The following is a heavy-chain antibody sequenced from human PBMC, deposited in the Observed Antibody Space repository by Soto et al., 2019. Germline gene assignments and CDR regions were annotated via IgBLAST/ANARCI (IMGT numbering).Heavy chain of an antibody. CDR2: ISGSGGST. Sequence: EVQLLESGGGLVQPGGSLRLSCAASGFTFSSYAMSWVRQDPGKGLEWVSAISGSGGSTYYADSVKGRFTISRDNSKNTLYLQINSLRAEDTAVYYCVKRAPTTVTTSLFVDYRGQGTLVTVSS. CDR3: VKRAPTTVTTSLFVDY. D-gene: IGHD4-17*01. CDR1: GFTFSSYA. J-gene: IGHJ4*02. V-gene: IGHV3-23*01.